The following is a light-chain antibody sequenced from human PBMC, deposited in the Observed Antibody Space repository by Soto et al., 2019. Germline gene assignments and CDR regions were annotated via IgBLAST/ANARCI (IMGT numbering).Light chain of an antibody. CDR1: SSDVGGYNY. V-gene: IGLV2-14*01. Sequence: QSVLTQPASVSGSPGQSITISCTGTSSDVGGYNYVSWYQQRPGKAPKLMIYDVSNRPSGVSNRFSGSKSGNTDSLTISGLQAEDEADYYCSSYTSSSTYVFGTGTKVTVL. CDR3: SSYTSSSTYV. J-gene: IGLJ1*01. CDR2: DVS.